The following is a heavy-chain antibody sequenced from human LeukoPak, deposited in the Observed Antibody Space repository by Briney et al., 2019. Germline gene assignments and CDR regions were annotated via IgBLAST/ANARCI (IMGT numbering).Heavy chain of an antibody. CDR3: ARHVDSGSYYPNWFDP. Sequence: PSGTLSLTCIVSGGSISGSNYYWGWIRQPPGMGLEWFGSIFYSGRTYFNTSLKSRVTISVDTSKNQFSLKLSSVTAADTAVYYCARHVDSGSYYPNWFDPWGQGTLVTVSS. CDR2: IFYSGRT. J-gene: IGHJ5*02. D-gene: IGHD1-26*01. V-gene: IGHV4-39*01. CDR1: GGSISGSNYY.